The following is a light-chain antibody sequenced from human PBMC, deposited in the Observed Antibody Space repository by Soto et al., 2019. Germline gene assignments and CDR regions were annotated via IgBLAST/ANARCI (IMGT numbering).Light chain of an antibody. V-gene: IGKV4-1*01. CDR2: WAS. CDR1: QSVLYSSNNKNY. CDR3: HLYYSTPQT. Sequence: DLVMTQSPDSLAVSMGERATINCKSSQSVLYSSNNKNYLAWYPQKPGHPPKLLIYWASTRQSGVPDRCGGSGSGTDFTLTICSLQAEVVAVFYCHLYYSTPQTFGQGTKLDIK. J-gene: IGKJ2*01.